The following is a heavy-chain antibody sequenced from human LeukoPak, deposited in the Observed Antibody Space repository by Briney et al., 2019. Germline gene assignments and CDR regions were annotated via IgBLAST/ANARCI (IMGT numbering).Heavy chain of an antibody. CDR3: ARLKEDYYYYYGMDV. CDR1: GDSITSNY. Sequence: SETLSLTCTVSGDSITSNYWSWIRQPPGKGLEWIGYIYYSGSTNYNPSLKSRVTISVDTSKNQFSLKLSSVTAADTAVYYCARLKEDYYYYYGMDVWGQGTTVTVSS. CDR2: IYYSGST. J-gene: IGHJ6*02. V-gene: IGHV4-59*01.